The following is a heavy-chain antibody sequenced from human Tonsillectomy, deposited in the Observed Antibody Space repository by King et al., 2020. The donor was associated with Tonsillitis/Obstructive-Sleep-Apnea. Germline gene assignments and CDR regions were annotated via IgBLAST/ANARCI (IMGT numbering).Heavy chain of an antibody. V-gene: IGHV4-31*03. Sequence: VQLQESGPGLVKPSQTLSLTCTVSGGSISSGNYYWSWIRQHPVKGLEWIGDIYDSGSTYYNASLKSRVTISVDTSKNQFSLKLSSVTAADTAVYYCARVPGAARNYYDYYMDVWGKGTTVTASS. CDR2: IYDSGST. CDR3: ARVPGAARNYYDYYMDV. D-gene: IGHD6-6*01. CDR1: GGSISSGNYY. J-gene: IGHJ6*03.